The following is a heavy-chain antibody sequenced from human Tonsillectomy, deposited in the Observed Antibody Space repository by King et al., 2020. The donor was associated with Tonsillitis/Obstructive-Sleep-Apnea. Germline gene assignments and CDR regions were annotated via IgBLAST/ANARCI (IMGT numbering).Heavy chain of an antibody. V-gene: IGHV4-39*01. CDR2: IYYSGST. Sequence: VQLQESGPGLVKPSETLSLTCTVSGGSISSSSYYWGWIRQPPGKGLEWIGSIYYSGSTYYKPSLKSRVTISVDTSKKQFSLKLSSVTAADTAVYYCARQLGYCSSTSCYSVYWGQGTLVTVSS. CDR1: GGSISSSSYY. J-gene: IGHJ4*02. D-gene: IGHD2-2*02. CDR3: ARQLGYCSSTSCYSVY.